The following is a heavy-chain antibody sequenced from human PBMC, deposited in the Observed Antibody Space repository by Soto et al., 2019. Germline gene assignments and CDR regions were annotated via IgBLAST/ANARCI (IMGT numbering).Heavy chain of an antibody. V-gene: IGHV3-72*01. D-gene: IGHD3-10*01. J-gene: IGHJ5*02. Sequence: EVQLVESGGGLVQPGGSLRLSCAASGFTFSDHYMDWVRQAPGKGLEWVGRTRNKANSYTTEYAASVKGRFTISRDDSKNALYLQMNSLKTDDTAVYYCTRSGGGSADAWGQGTLVTVSS. CDR3: TRSGGGSADA. CDR1: GFTFSDHY. CDR2: TRNKANSYTT.